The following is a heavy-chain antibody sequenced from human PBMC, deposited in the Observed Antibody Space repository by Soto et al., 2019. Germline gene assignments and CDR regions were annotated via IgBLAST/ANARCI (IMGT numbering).Heavy chain of an antibody. V-gene: IGHV3-30-3*01. J-gene: IGHJ4*02. D-gene: IGHD1-7*01. CDR2: ISYDGSNK. CDR3: ARDPSYNWNYGFDY. Sequence: QVQLVESGGGVVQPGRSLSLSCAASGFTFSSYAMNWVRQAPGKGLEWVAVISYDGSNKYYADSVKGRFTISRDNSKNTLYLQMNSLRAEDTAVYYCARDPSYNWNYGFDYWGQGTLVTVSS. CDR1: GFTFSSYA.